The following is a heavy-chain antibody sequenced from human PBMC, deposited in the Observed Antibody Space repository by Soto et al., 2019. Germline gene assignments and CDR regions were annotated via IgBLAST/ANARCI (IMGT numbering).Heavy chain of an antibody. D-gene: IGHD6-13*01. CDR2: IYPDNSNT. CDR3: ARQGAAVPTVPLIWFDP. J-gene: IGHJ5*02. V-gene: IGHV5-51*01. Sequence: GESLKISCKGSGYFFAGYWIAWVRQMPVKGLEWMGIIYPDNSNTKYSRSFQGQVTISADKSSSTAYLQWSSLKASDTAIYYCARQGAAVPTVPLIWFDPWGQGTLVTVYS. CDR1: GYFFAGYW.